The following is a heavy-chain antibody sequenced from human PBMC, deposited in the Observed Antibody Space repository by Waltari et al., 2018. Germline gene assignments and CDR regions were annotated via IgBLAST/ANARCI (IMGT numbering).Heavy chain of an antibody. Sequence: EVQLVESGGGLVKPGGSLRLSCAASGFTFSSYSMNWVRQAPGKGLEWVSSISSSSSYIYYADSVKGRFTISRDNAKNSRDLQMNSLRAEDTAVYYCAREPLRYCSGGSCYPLGYYFDYWGQGTLVTVSS. J-gene: IGHJ4*02. CDR3: AREPLRYCSGGSCYPLGYYFDY. CDR2: ISSSSSYI. D-gene: IGHD2-15*01. V-gene: IGHV3-21*01. CDR1: GFTFSSYS.